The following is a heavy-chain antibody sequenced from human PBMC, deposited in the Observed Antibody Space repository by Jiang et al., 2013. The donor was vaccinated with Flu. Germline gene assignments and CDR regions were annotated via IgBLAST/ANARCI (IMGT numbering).Heavy chain of an antibody. CDR1: GGSMNNNNW. CDR2: LSLWEH. D-gene: IGHD3-22*01. J-gene: IGHJ4*02. CDR3: TRGTEYYEDSSGSTRHFDS. V-gene: IGHV4-4*02. Sequence: PSGTLSLTCAVSGGSMNNNNWWTLGPPAPREGAGVDWGNLSLWEHQLQPSLKSRVSVSVDKSNNQFSLDLRSVTAADTAFYYCTRGTEYYEDSSGSTRHFDSWGQGTLVTVSS.